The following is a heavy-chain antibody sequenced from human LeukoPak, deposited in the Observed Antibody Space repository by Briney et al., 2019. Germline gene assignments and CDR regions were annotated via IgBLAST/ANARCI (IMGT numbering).Heavy chain of an antibody. Sequence: PGGSLRLSCAASGFTFSSYEMNWVRQAPGKGLEWVSYISSSGSTIYYADSVKGRFTISRDNAKNSLYLQMNSLRAEDTAVYYCAKDGTTLTVIEAYFDYWGQGTLVTVSS. V-gene: IGHV3-48*03. D-gene: IGHD1-1*01. J-gene: IGHJ4*02. CDR2: ISSSGSTI. CDR1: GFTFSSYE. CDR3: AKDGTTLTVIEAYFDY.